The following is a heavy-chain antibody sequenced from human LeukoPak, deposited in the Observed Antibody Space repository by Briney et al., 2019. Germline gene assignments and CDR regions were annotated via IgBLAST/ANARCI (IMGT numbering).Heavy chain of an antibody. Sequence: SETLSLTCTVSGDSLSSDYWSWIRQPPGKGLEWIGYIYHSGSTNYNPSLKSRVTISADTSKDQFSLKLASVTAADTAVYYCATGYSSTGYYFDDGGQGTLVTVSS. D-gene: IGHD6-13*01. V-gene: IGHV4-59*01. J-gene: IGHJ4*02. CDR3: ATGYSSTGYYFDD. CDR1: GDSLSSDY. CDR2: IYHSGST.